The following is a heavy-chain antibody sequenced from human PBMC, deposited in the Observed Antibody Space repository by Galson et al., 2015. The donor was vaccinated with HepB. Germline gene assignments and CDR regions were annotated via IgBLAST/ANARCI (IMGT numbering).Heavy chain of an antibody. CDR3: ARAPPLYGGTPSPIEY. V-gene: IGHV1-2*02. Sequence: SVKVSCKASGYTFTGYKINWVRQAPGQGLEWMGWIDPKSGATYYAKKFQGRVTMTRGTSISTAYMHLNSLRSAATALYYCARAPPLYGGTPSPIEYWGQGTLVTV. D-gene: IGHD5-12*01. CDR1: GYTFTGYK. J-gene: IGHJ4*02. CDR2: IDPKSGAT.